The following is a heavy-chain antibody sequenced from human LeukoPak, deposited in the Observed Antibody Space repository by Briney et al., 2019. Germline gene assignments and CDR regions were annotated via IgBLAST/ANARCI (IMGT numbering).Heavy chain of an antibody. V-gene: IGHV4-39*01. CDR3: ARPRITMIDDAFDI. D-gene: IGHD3-22*01. J-gene: IGHJ3*02. Sequence: SETLSLTCTVSGGSISSSSYYWGWIRQPPGKGLEWIGSIYYSGSTYYNPSLKSRVTISVDTPKNQFSLKLSSVTAADTAVYYCARPRITMIDDAFDIWGQGTMVTVSS. CDR2: IYYSGST. CDR1: GGSISSSSYY.